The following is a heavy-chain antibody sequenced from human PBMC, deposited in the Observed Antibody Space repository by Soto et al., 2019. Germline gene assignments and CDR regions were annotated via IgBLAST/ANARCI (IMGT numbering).Heavy chain of an antibody. V-gene: IGHV3-7*01. D-gene: IGHD3-16*02. CDR3: ARDLAAYDYIWGSYRYGDFDY. J-gene: IGHJ4*02. Sequence: GGSLRLSCAASGFTFSSYWMSWVRQAPGKGLEWVANIKQDGSEKYYVDSVKGRFTISRDNAKNSLYLQMNSLRAEDTAVYYCARDLAAYDYIWGSYRYGDFDYWGQGTLVTVSS. CDR1: GFTFSSYW. CDR2: IKQDGSEK.